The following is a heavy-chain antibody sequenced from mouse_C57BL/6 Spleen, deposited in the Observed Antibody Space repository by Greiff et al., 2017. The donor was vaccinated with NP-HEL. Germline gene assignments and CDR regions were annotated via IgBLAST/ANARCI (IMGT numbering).Heavy chain of an antibody. J-gene: IGHJ4*01. V-gene: IGHV1-20*01. Sequence: EVQLQQSGPELVKPGDSVKISCKASGYSFTGYFMNWVMQSHGKSLEWIGRINPYNGDTFYNQKFKGKATLTVDKSSSTAHMELRSLTSEDSAVYYCARVPLYGSTSYYAMDYWGQGTSVTVSS. CDR2: INPYNGDT. CDR3: ARVPLYGSTSYYAMDY. D-gene: IGHD1-1*01. CDR1: GYSFTGYF.